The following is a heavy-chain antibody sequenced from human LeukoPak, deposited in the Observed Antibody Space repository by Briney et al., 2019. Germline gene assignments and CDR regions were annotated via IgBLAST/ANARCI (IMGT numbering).Heavy chain of an antibody. J-gene: IGHJ4*02. D-gene: IGHD2-8*02. V-gene: IGHV3-20*04. Sequence: AGGSLRLSCAAFGFIFDDYGMSWVRQAPGKGLEWVSGINWNGGSTGYADSVKGRFTISRDNSKNIMFLQMNSLRAEDTAIYYCAKAPTATVVFFESWGQGSLVIVSS. CDR3: AKAPTATVVFFES. CDR2: INWNGGST. CDR1: GFIFDDYG.